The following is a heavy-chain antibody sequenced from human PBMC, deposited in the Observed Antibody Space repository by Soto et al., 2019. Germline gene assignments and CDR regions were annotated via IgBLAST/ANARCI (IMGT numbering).Heavy chain of an antibody. D-gene: IGHD6-19*01. V-gene: IGHV3-33*01. CDR3: ARVYSRVADAPDAFDI. Sequence: GGSLRLSCAASGFTFSSYGMHWVRQAPGKGLEWVAVIWYDGSNNYYADSVKGRFTISRDNSKNTLYLQMNSLRAEDTAVYYCARVYSRVADAPDAFDIWGQGTMVTVSS. J-gene: IGHJ3*02. CDR1: GFTFSSYG. CDR2: IWYDGSNN.